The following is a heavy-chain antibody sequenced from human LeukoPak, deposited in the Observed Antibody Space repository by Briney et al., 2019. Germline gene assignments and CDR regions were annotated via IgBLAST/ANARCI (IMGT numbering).Heavy chain of an antibody. CDR3: ASSLHDSSGYYSEYFQH. Sequence: PSETLSLTCIVSGGSISGYYWTWIRQPPGKGLQWVGFIHSTGRSEYNPSLESRVTMSVDTSKNQFSLKLSSVTAADTAVYYCASSLHDSSGYYSEYFQHWGQGTLVTVSS. V-gene: IGHV4-59*12. CDR1: GGSISGYY. CDR2: IHSTGRS. J-gene: IGHJ1*01. D-gene: IGHD3-22*01.